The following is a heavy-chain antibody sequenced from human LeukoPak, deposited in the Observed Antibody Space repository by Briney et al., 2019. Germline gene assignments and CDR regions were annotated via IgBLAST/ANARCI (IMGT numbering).Heavy chain of an antibody. CDR1: GFTFSSYA. CDR3: ARDIYSGFDMWSDSGWGLDY. CDR2: ISYDGGNK. D-gene: IGHD5-12*01. V-gene: IGHV3-30-3*01. Sequence: PGRSLRLSCAASGFTFSSYAIHWVRQAPGKGLEWVAVISYDGGNKYYADSVKGRFTISRDNSKNTLYLQMNSLRTEDTAVYYCARDIYSGFDMWSDSGWGLDYWGQGTLVTVSS. J-gene: IGHJ4*02.